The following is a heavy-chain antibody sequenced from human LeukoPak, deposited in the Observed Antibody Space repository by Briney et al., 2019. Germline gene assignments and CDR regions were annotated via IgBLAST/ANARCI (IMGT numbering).Heavy chain of an antibody. CDR2: INHSGST. CDR3: ARGYCSSTSCYDFDY. V-gene: IGHV4-34*01. Sequence: PSETLSLTCAVYGGSFSGYYWSWIRQPPGKGLEWIGEINHSGSTNYNPSLMSRVTISVDTSKSQFSLKLSSVTAADTAVYYCARGYCSSTSCYDFDYWGQGTLVTVSS. CDR1: GGSFSGYY. J-gene: IGHJ4*02. D-gene: IGHD2-2*01.